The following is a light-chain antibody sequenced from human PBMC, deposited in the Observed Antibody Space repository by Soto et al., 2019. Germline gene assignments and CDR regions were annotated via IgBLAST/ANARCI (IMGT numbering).Light chain of an antibody. CDR2: EVT. CDR3: FSFAGSTVL. CDR1: SSDIGAYNY. Sequence: QSALTQPPSASGSPGQSVTISCTGTSSDIGAYNYVSWYQQHPGKAPKLMILEVTKRPSGVPEHFSGSKSGNTASLTVSGLQAEDDADQYCFSFAGSTVLFGGGTKVTVL. J-gene: IGLJ2*01. V-gene: IGLV2-8*01.